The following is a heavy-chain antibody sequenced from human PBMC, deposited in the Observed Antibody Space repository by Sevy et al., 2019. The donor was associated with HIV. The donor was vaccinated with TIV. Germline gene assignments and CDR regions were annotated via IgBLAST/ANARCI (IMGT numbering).Heavy chain of an antibody. CDR3: AKAIYGSGSYYNLGY. J-gene: IGHJ4*02. V-gene: IGHV1-69*13. CDR2: IIPIFGAA. D-gene: IGHD3-10*01. CDR1: GGTFSSYA. Sequence: ASVKVSCKASGGTFSSYAISWVRQAPGQGLEWMGGIIPIFGAANYAQNFQGRVTITADESTSTVYMELSSLRSEDTAVYYCAKAIYGSGSYYNLGYWGQGTLVTVSS.